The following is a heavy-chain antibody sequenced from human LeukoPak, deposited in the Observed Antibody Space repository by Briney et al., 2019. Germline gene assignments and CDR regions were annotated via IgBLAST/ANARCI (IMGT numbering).Heavy chain of an antibody. CDR3: ARVWGLLSFDY. D-gene: IGHD2-21*02. J-gene: IGHJ4*02. CDR1: GGSISSYY. V-gene: IGHV4-59*01. Sequence: SETLSLTCTVSGGSISSYYWSWIRQPPGKGLEWIGYIYYSGSTNYNPSLKSRVTISVDTSKNQFSLKLSSVTAADTAVYYCARVWGLLSFDYWGQGTLVTVSS. CDR2: IYYSGST.